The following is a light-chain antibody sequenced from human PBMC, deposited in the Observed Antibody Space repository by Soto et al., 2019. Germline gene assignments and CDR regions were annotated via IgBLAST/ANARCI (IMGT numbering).Light chain of an antibody. CDR3: QTWGTGIHV. CDR2: LNSDGSH. V-gene: IGLV4-69*01. CDR1: SGHSSYA. Sequence: QLVLTQSPSASASLGPSVKLTCTLSSGHSSYAIAWHQQQPEKGPRYLMNLNSDGSHTKGDGIPDRFSGSSSGAERYLTISSLQSEDEADYYCQTWGTGIHVFGTGTKLTV. J-gene: IGLJ1*01.